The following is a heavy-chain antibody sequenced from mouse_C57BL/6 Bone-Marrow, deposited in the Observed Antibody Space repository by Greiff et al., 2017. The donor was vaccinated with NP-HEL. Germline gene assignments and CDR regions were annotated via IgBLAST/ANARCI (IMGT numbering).Heavy chain of an antibody. Sequence: VQLQQSGAELVRPGTSVKVSCKASGYAFTNYLIEWVKQRPGQGLEWIGVINPGSGGTNYNEKFKGKATLTADKSSSTAYMQLSSLTSEDSAVYFWARDYYGSSYRFAYWGQGTLVTVSA. J-gene: IGHJ3*01. V-gene: IGHV1-54*01. CDR1: GYAFTNYL. CDR2: INPGSGGT. CDR3: ARDYYGSSYRFAY. D-gene: IGHD1-1*01.